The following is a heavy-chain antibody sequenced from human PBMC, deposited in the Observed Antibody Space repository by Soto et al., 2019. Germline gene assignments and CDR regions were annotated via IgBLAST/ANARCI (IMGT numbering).Heavy chain of an antibody. Sequence: QVQLVQSGAEVKKPGSSVKVSCKASGGTFSSYTISWVRQAPGQGLEWMGRIIPILGLANYAQKFQGRVTITADKSTSTAYMELSSLRSEDTAVYYCARVLDYGGTDWFDPWGQGTLVTVSS. J-gene: IGHJ5*02. CDR1: GGTFSSYT. D-gene: IGHD4-17*01. CDR2: IIPILGLA. V-gene: IGHV1-69*02. CDR3: ARVLDYGGTDWFDP.